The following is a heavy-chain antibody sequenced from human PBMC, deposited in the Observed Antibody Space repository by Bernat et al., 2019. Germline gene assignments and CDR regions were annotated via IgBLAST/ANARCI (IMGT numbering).Heavy chain of an antibody. J-gene: IGHJ6*03. CDR1: GFTFRTYA. Sequence: EVQLVDSGGGLVQPGGSLRLSCAASGFTFRTYAMTWVRQAPGKGLEWVSSISGSGGSIYYAESVKGRFTISRDNSKTTLYLQMNSLRADDTAVYYCAKFRSIVYYNYYMDVWGKGTTVTVSS. D-gene: IGHD3-16*02. CDR2: ISGSGGSI. V-gene: IGHV3-23*04. CDR3: AKFRSIVYYNYYMDV.